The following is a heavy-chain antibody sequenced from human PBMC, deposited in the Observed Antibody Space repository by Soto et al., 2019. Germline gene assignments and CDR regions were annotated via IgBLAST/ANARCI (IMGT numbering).Heavy chain of an antibody. CDR3: ARIQYSSGWYAYYYYGMDV. J-gene: IGHJ6*02. D-gene: IGHD6-19*01. CDR2: IFSNDEK. Sequence: QVTLKESGPVLVKPTETLTLTCTVSGFSLSNARMGVSWIRQPPGKALEWLAHIFSNDEKSYSTSLKSRLTISKDTSKSQVVLTMTNMDPVDTATYYCARIQYSSGWYAYYYYGMDVWGQGTTVTVSS. V-gene: IGHV2-26*01. CDR1: GFSLSNARMG.